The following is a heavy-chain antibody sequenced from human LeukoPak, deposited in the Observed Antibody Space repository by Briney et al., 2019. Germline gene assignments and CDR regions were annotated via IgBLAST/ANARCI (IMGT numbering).Heavy chain of an antibody. CDR1: GGTFSSYA. J-gene: IGHJ4*02. V-gene: IGHV1-69*04. Sequence: ASVKVSRKASGGTFSSYAISWVRQAPGQGLEWMGRIIPILGIANYAQKFQGRVTITADKSTSTAYMELSSLRSEDTAVYYCARDWRDGYNHILDYWGQGTLVTVSS. CDR2: IIPILGIA. D-gene: IGHD5-24*01. CDR3: ARDWRDGYNHILDY.